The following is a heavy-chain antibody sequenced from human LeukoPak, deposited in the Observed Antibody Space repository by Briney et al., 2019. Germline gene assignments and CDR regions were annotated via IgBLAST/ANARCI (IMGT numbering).Heavy chain of an antibody. Sequence: PSETLSLTCTVSGGAITGYYWSWIRQPPGKGLEWIGYIYYSGSTNYNPSLKSRVIMSVDTSKKQFSLKLSSVTAADTAVYYCARGRPPHDYGTLFDYWGQGTLVTVSS. CDR3: ARGRPPHDYGTLFDY. J-gene: IGHJ4*02. CDR2: IYYSGST. V-gene: IGHV4-59*01. D-gene: IGHD4-17*01. CDR1: GGAITGYY.